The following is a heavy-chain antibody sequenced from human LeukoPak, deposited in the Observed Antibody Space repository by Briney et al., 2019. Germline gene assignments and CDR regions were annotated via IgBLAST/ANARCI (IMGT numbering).Heavy chain of an antibody. CDR1: AAMFSIYA. CDR3: ARPMVRGVIEDAFDI. V-gene: IGHV1-69*05. CDR2: SVPIFGTA. D-gene: IGHD3-10*01. Sequence: ASVKVSCKASAAMFSIYAISWVRQAPGLGLEWMARSVPIFGTANYAQKFQGRVTITTDESTSTAYMELSSLRYEDTAVYYCARPMVRGVIEDAFDIWGQGTMVTVSS. J-gene: IGHJ3*02.